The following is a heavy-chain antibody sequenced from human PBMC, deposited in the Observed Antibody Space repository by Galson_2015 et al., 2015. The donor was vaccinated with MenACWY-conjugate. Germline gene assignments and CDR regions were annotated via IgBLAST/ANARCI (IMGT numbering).Heavy chain of an antibody. CDR3: ARDEDIVVVPAAMYRGNDAFDI. J-gene: IGHJ3*02. V-gene: IGHV7-4-1*02. CDR2: INTNTGNP. CDR1: GYTFTSYA. Sequence: SVKVSCKASGYTFTSYAMNWVRQAPGQGLEWMGWINTNTGNPTYAQGFTRRFVFSLDTSVSTAYLQISSLKAEDTAVYYCARDEDIVVVPAAMYRGNDAFDIWGQGTMVTVSS. D-gene: IGHD2-2*01.